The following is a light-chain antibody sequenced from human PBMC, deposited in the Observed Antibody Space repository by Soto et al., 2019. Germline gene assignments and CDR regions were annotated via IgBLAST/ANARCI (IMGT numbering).Light chain of an antibody. V-gene: IGLV3-21*04. J-gene: IGLJ2*01. CDR3: QVWDISSDHVV. Sequence: SYELTQSPSLSVAPGNTATITCGGNNIGNKSVHWYQQRPGQAPMLVMYYDSDRPSGIPERLSGSNFGNTATLTITRVEAGDEADYYCQVWDISSDHVVFGGGTKLTVL. CDR2: YDS. CDR1: NIGNKS.